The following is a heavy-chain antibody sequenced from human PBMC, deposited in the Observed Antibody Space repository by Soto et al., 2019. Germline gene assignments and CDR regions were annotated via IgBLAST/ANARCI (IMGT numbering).Heavy chain of an antibody. J-gene: IGHJ3*02. CDR2: ISWNSGSI. V-gene: IGHV3-9*01. CDR3: AGRGYSGYDDAFDI. D-gene: IGHD5-12*01. CDR1: GFTFDDYA. Sequence: VQLVESGGGLVQPGRSLRLSCAASGFTFDDYAMHWVRQAPGKGLEWVSGISWNSGSIGYADSVKGRFTISRDNAKNYLYLQMNSLRAEDTALYYCAGRGYSGYDDAFDIWGQGTMVTVSS.